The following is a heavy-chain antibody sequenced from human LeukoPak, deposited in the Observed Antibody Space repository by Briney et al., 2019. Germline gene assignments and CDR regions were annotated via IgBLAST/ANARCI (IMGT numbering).Heavy chain of an antibody. Sequence: GGSLRLSCGASGFTFSNAWMSWVRHAPGGGREWGGRIKTKIDGGTTDYAAPVKGRFTISRDETKNTLYLQMNSLTTEDTAVYYCTTQPWQVDYWGQGTLVTVSS. CDR2: IKTKIDGGTT. J-gene: IGHJ4*02. CDR3: TTQPWQVDY. D-gene: IGHD6-19*01. CDR1: GFTFSNAW. V-gene: IGHV3-15*01.